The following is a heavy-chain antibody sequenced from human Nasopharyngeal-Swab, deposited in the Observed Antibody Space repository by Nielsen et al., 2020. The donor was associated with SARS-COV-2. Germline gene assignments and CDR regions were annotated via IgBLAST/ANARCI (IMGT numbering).Heavy chain of an antibody. V-gene: IGHV3-11*04. CDR3: ARDPRGDDAFDI. J-gene: IGHJ3*02. CDR2: ISSSGSTI. Sequence: GESLKISCAASGFTFSDYYMSWIRQAPGKGLEWVSYISSSGSTIYYADSVKGRFTISRDNAKNSLYLQMNSLRAEDTAVYYCARDPRGDDAFDIWGQGTMVTVSS. D-gene: IGHD3-10*01. CDR1: GFTFSDYY.